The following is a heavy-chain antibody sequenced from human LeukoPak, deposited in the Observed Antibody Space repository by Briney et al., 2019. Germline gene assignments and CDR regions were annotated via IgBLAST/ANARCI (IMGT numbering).Heavy chain of an antibody. V-gene: IGHV3-7*03. D-gene: IGHD1-26*01. CDR1: GFTSSSYW. CDR3: ARRRDSGSLQHFDY. CDR2: IKQDGSEK. J-gene: IGHJ4*02. Sequence: GGSLRLSCAVSGFTSSSYWMSWVRQAPGKGLEWVANIKQDGSEKYYVDSVKGRFSISRDNAKNSLYLQMNSLRAEDTAVYYCARRRDSGSLQHFDYWGQGTLVTVSS.